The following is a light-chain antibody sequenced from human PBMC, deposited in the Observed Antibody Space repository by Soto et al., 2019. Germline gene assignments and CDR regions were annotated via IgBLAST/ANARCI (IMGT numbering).Light chain of an antibody. J-gene: IGKJ1*01. CDR3: QQYDNLLWT. Sequence: DSQMTQSPSSLSASVGDRVTITCQATQDISNYLHWYQQKPGKAPKLLIYDASSLETGVPSRFSGSGSGTDFTFTISSLQPEDIATYYCQQYDNLLWTFGQGTKVEIK. CDR2: DAS. CDR1: QDISNY. V-gene: IGKV1-33*01.